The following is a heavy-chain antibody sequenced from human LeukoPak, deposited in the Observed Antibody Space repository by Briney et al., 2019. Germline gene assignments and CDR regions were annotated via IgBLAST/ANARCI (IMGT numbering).Heavy chain of an antibody. J-gene: IGHJ6*03. CDR1: GFTFSSYA. Sequence: GGSLRLSCAASGFTFSSYAMSWVRQAPGKGLEWVSAISGSGDSTNYADSVKGRFTISRDNSKNTLYLQMNSLRAEDTAVYYCARHASSGYYPYYYYYMDVWGKGTTVTISS. V-gene: IGHV3-23*01. D-gene: IGHD3-22*01. CDR2: ISGSGDST. CDR3: ARHASSGYYPYYYYYMDV.